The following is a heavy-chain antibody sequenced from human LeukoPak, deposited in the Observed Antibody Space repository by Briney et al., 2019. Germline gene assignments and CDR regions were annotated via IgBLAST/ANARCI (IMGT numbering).Heavy chain of an antibody. CDR3: TRAGWNRHNNWFDP. J-gene: IGHJ5*02. Sequence: GGSLRLSCVVSGITLSNYGMSWVRQAPGKGLEWVAGISGSGGGTNYADSVKGRFTISRDNRKNTLYLQMNSLRAEDTAVYYCTRAGWNRHNNWFDPWGQGTLVTVSS. V-gene: IGHV3-23*01. CDR1: GITLSNYG. D-gene: IGHD1-1*01. CDR2: ISGSGGGT.